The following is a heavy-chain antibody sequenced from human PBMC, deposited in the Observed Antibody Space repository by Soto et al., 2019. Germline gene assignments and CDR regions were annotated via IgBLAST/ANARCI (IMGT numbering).Heavy chain of an antibody. V-gene: IGHV2-26*01. CDR3: ARTHLAVAVSPWFDP. J-gene: IGHJ5*02. CDR2: IDSSGEK. Sequence: QVTLKESGPVLVKPTETLTLRCTVSGLSITDSEMGVSWIRQPPGKALEWLAHIDSSGEKSYRTFLKSRLTIPKDTSKSQIVLIMTNMDPADTATYYCARTHLAVAVSPWFDPWGQGILVTVSS. D-gene: IGHD3-16*01. CDR1: GLSITDSEMG.